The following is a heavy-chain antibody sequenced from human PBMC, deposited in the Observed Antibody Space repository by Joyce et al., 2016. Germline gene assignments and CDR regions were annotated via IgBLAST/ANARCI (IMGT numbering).Heavy chain of an antibody. V-gene: IGHV3-30*04. D-gene: IGHD3-10*01. Sequence: CAASGLIFSTYAMSWVRRAPGKGLEWVAVISDDGNNKYYVDSVKGRFTISRDKSNKTLFLQMNSLKTEDTAVYYCARDAYGSGSYLNPYYFDCWGQGTLVTVSS. J-gene: IGHJ4*02. CDR1: GLIFSTYA. CDR3: ARDAYGSGSYLNPYYFDC. CDR2: ISDDGNNK.